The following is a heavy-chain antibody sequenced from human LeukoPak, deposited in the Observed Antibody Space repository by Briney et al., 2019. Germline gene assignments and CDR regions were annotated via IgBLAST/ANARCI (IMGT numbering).Heavy chain of an antibody. CDR2: ISSRENTI. V-gene: IGHV3-11*01. Sequence: GGSLRLSCAASGFTFSDYYMSWIRQAPGKGLEWVSYISSRENTIYYADSVKGRFTISRDSAKNSLYLQMNSPRADDTAAYYCARVPRYGSGSYYSLDHWGQGTLVTVSS. D-gene: IGHD3-10*01. CDR1: GFTFSDYY. CDR3: ARVPRYGSGSYYSLDH. J-gene: IGHJ4*02.